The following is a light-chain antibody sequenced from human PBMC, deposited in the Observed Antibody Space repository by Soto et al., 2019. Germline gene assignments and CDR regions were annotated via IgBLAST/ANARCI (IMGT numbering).Light chain of an antibody. CDR1: QSLVHIDGNTY. CDR2: KIS. J-gene: IGKJ2*01. CDR3: MQATQSYT. V-gene: IGKV2-24*01. Sequence: DLVLTQTRLSSPVTLGQPASISCRSSQSLVHIDGNTYFNWLQQRPGQPPRLLIYKISNRFPGVPDIFSGSGAGTDFTLKISRVEAEDVGVYYCMQATQSYTFGQGTRLEIK.